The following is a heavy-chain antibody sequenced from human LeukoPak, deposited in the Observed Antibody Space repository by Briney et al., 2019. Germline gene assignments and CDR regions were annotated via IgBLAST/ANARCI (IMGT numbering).Heavy chain of an antibody. CDR2: IHYTGAT. Sequence: SAETLSLTCAVYGGTFRGYYWSWIRQPPGKGLEWIGEIHYTGATNYKPSLKSRVTISGDPSKNQVSLRVNSVTAADTAVYYCARGVLGPYYFDLWGRGTLVTVSS. D-gene: IGHD7-27*01. V-gene: IGHV4-34*01. J-gene: IGHJ2*01. CDR1: GGTFRGYY. CDR3: ARGVLGPYYFDL.